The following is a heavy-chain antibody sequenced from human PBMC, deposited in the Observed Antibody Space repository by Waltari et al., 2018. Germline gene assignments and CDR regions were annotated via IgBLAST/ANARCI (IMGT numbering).Heavy chain of an antibody. CDR2: IYYSGST. D-gene: IGHD3-16*02. V-gene: IGHV4-59*01. CDR3: ARSQSRYNWFDP. CDR1: GGSISSYY. J-gene: IGHJ5*02. Sequence: QVQLQESGPGLVKPSETLSLTCTVSGGSISSYYWSWIRQPPGKGLEWIGYIYYSGSTNYNPSLKSRVTISVDTSKNQFSLKLSSVTAVDTAVYYCARSQSRYNWFDPWGQGTLVTVSS.